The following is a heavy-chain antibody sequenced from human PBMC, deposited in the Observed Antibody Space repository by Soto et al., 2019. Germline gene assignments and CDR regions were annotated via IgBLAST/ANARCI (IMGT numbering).Heavy chain of an antibody. CDR1: GFIFSSYS. D-gene: IGHD6-13*01. J-gene: IGHJ4*02. Sequence: GGSLRLSCAASGFIFSSYSIHWVRQAPGKGLEWVSVISGSGDSTYYADSVKGRFTISRDNSKNTLYLQMNSLRTEDTAVYYCARRGPGTYFDYWGQGTLVTVSS. CDR3: ARRGPGTYFDY. V-gene: IGHV3-23*01. CDR2: ISGSGDST.